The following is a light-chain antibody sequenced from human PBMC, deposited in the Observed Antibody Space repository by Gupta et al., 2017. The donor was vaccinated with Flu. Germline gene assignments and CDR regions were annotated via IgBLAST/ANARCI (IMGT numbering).Light chain of an antibody. V-gene: IGLV1-47*01. CDR3: AAWDDILRGWM. CDR2: RNN. Sequence: QSVLPQPPSASGNPGQRGTISCSGIGSDIGSNYVYWYQQSPGMAPKLLIYRNNHRPSGFPDRFSGSRSGTSASLAIRGLRSEDEADYYCAAWDDILRGWMFGGGTKLTVL. J-gene: IGLJ3*02. CDR1: GSDIGSNY.